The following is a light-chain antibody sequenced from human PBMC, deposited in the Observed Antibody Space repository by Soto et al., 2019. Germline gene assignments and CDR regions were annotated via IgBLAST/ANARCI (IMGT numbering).Light chain of an antibody. J-gene: IGKJ4*01. CDR1: QNIDNW. CDR3: QEYNSY. V-gene: IGKV1-5*03. Sequence: DIQMTQSPYTLSASVGDRVTITCRASQNIDNWLAWYQQKPGKPPKLLIYRASSLETGVPSRFSGSGSGTEFTLTISNLQPDDSTTYYCQEYNSYFGGGTKVEIK. CDR2: RAS.